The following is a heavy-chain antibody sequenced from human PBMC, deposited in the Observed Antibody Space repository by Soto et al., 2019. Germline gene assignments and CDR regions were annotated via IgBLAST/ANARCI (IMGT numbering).Heavy chain of an antibody. Sequence: LSLTCSVSGGSISSYYWSWIRQPAGKGLEWIGRIYTSGSTNYNPSLKSRVTMSVDTSKNQFSLKLSSVTAADTAVYYCARDKGCTNGVCYSGYYGMDVWGQGTTVTVSS. CDR2: IYTSGST. V-gene: IGHV4-4*07. CDR1: GGSISSYY. CDR3: ARDKGCTNGVCYSGYYGMDV. J-gene: IGHJ6*02. D-gene: IGHD2-8*01.